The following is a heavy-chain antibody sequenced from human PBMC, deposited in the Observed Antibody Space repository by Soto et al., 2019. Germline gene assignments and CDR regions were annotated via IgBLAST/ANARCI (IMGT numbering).Heavy chain of an antibody. J-gene: IGHJ3*02. Sequence: QVQLQESGPGLVKPSGTLSLTCVITNAAISSSNWLSWVLQPPGKGLEGIGEIYHTGRTNYNPSLRSRVTMSIDKSNNRFSLRLSSLTAADTAVYYCVRDEAHYDILTGSSLGRAFDIWGQGTMVTVSS. D-gene: IGHD3-9*01. V-gene: IGHV4-4*02. CDR2: IYHTGRT. CDR1: NAAISSSNW. CDR3: VRDEAHYDILTGSSLGRAFDI.